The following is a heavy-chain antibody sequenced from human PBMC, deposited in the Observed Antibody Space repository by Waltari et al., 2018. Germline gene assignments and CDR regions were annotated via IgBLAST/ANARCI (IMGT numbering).Heavy chain of an antibody. CDR1: GGSFSGYY. CDR2: INHSGST. J-gene: IGHJ5*02. V-gene: IGHV4-34*01. Sequence: QVQLQQWGAGLLKPSETLSLTCAVYGGSFSGYYWSWIRQPPGKGLEWIGEINHSGSTNYNPSLKSRVTISVDTSKNQCSLKLSSVTAADTAVYYCARGRLVVPAASNWFDPWGQGTLVTVSS. CDR3: ARGRLVVPAASNWFDP. D-gene: IGHD2-2*01.